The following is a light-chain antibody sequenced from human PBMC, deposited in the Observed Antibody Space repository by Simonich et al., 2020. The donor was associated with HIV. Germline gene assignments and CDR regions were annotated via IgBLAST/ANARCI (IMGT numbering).Light chain of an antibody. V-gene: IGKV3-20*01. CDR1: QSVSSSY. CDR2: GAS. J-gene: IGKJ2*01. Sequence: EIVLTQSPGTLSLSPGERATLSCRASQSVSSSYLAWYQQQPGQAPRLLIYGASSRATGIPDRFSGSGSGTDFTLTISRLEPEDFAVYYCQQYGSSLHTFGQGTKLEIK. CDR3: QQYGSSLHT.